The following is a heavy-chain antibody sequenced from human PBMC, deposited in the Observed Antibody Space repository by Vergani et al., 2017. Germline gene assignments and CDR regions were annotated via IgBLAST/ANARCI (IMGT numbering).Heavy chain of an antibody. V-gene: IGHV4-38-2*02. Sequence: QVQLQESGPGLVKPSETLSLTCAVSGYSISSGYYWGWIRQPPGKGLEWIGSIYHSGSTYYNPSLKSRVTISVDTSKNQFSLKLSSVTAADTAVYYCARDGVRSSYYDILTDLGPSYYYYGMDVWGQGTTVTVSS. CDR1: GYSISSGYY. CDR3: ARDGVRSSYYDILTDLGPSYYYYGMDV. J-gene: IGHJ6*02. CDR2: IYHSGST. D-gene: IGHD3-9*01.